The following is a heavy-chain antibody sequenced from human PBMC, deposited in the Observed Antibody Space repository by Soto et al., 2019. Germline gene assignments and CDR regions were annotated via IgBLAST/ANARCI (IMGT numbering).Heavy chain of an antibody. Sequence: ASVKVSCKASGYTFTSYYMHWVRQAPGQGLEWMGIINPSGGSTSYAQKFQGRVTMTRDTSTSTVYMELSSLRSGDTAVYYCARDQLGMVATPHPGYWGQGTLVTVSS. CDR1: GYTFTSYY. D-gene: IGHD5-12*01. J-gene: IGHJ4*02. CDR2: INPSGGST. V-gene: IGHV1-46*01. CDR3: ARDQLGMVATPHPGY.